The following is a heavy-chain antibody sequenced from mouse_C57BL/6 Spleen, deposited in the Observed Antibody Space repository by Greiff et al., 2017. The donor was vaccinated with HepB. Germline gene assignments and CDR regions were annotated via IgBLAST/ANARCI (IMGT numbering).Heavy chain of an antibody. D-gene: IGHD1-1*01. V-gene: IGHV1-9*01. Sequence: VQLQESGAELMKPGASVKLSCKATGYTFTGYWIEWVKQRPGHGLAWIGEILPGSGSTNYNEKFKGKATFTADTSSNTAYMQLSSLTTEDSAIYYCARGATTVVATPYYFDYWGQGTTLTVSS. CDR1: GYTFTGYW. CDR2: ILPGSGST. CDR3: ARGATTVVATPYYFDY. J-gene: IGHJ2*01.